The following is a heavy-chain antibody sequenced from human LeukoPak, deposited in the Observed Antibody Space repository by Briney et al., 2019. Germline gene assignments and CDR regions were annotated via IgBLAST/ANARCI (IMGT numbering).Heavy chain of an antibody. CDR1: GINFGKFC. CDR3: AKGAELYGDRHTLDY. D-gene: IGHD4-17*01. J-gene: IGHJ4*02. Sequence: GFLRLSRGSFGINFGKFCMCWVRQAPGKGLGWGLGISGSGGGTYYADSVKGRFTISRDNSKNTLYLQMNSLRAEDTALYYCAKGAELYGDRHTLDYWGQGTLVTVSS. CDR2: ISGSGGGT. V-gene: IGHV3-23*01.